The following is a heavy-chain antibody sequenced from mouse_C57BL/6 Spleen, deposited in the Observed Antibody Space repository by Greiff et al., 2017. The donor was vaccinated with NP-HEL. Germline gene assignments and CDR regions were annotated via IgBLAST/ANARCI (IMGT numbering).Heavy chain of an antibody. V-gene: IGHV6-6*01. Sequence: EVKVVESGGGLVQPGGSIKLSCAASGFTFSDAWMDWVRQSPEKGLEWVAEIRNKANNHATYYAESVKGRFTISRDDSKSSVYLQMNSLRAEDTGIYYCTRTGYDYDGAMDYWGQGTSVTVSS. J-gene: IGHJ4*01. D-gene: IGHD2-4*01. CDR2: IRNKANNHAT. CDR1: GFTFSDAW. CDR3: TRTGYDYDGAMDY.